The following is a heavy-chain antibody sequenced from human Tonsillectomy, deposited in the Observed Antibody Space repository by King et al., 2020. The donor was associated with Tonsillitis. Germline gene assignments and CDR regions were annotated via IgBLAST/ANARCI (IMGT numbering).Heavy chain of an antibody. V-gene: IGHV3-15*01. Sequence: VQLVQSGGGLVKPGGSLRLSCAASGITFINAWMNWVRQAPGKGLEWVGRIKSKTDGGTTDYAAPVKGRFTISRDDSKNTVYLQMNSLKSEDTAVYYCTTGADRYYYYDMDVWGQGTTVTVSS. D-gene: IGHD6-13*01. CDR2: IKSKTDGGTT. CDR3: TTGADRYYYYDMDV. J-gene: IGHJ6*02. CDR1: GITFINAW.